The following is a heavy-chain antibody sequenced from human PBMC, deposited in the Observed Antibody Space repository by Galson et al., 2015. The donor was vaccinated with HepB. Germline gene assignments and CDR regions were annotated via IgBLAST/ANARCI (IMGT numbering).Heavy chain of an antibody. Sequence: LSLTCTVSVGSIATSDYYWSWIRQRPGKGLEWIGYVFRSGSAYYNPSLEGRIIILVDTSRNQFSLDVTSVTAADTAVYYCARVVTSTGYRRPVSNYLDPWGQGILVTVSS. CDR2: VFRSGSA. CDR3: ARVVTSTGYRRPVSNYLDP. J-gene: IGHJ5*02. V-gene: IGHV4-31*03. CDR1: VGSIATSDYY. D-gene: IGHD3-22*01.